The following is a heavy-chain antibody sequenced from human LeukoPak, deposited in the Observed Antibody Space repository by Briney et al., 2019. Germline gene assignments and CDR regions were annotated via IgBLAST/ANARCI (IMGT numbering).Heavy chain of an antibody. Sequence: PGRSLRLSCAASGFTFSSYGMHWVRQAPGKGLEWVAVISYDGGNKYYADSVKGRFTISRDNSKNTLYLQMNSLRAEDTAVYYCAKDSGDYGTPGDYWGQGTLVTVSS. V-gene: IGHV3-30*18. D-gene: IGHD4-17*01. CDR1: GFTFSSYG. CDR2: ISYDGGNK. CDR3: AKDSGDYGTPGDY. J-gene: IGHJ4*02.